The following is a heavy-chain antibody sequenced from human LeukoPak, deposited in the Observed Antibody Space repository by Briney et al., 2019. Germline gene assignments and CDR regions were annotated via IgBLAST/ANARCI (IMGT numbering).Heavy chain of an antibody. CDR3: ARSPQWELPDY. J-gene: IGHJ4*02. D-gene: IGHD1-26*01. CDR2: ISWNSGSI. CDR1: GFTFDDYA. V-gene: IGHV3-9*01. Sequence: GGSLRLSCAASGFTFDDYAMHWVRQAPGKGLEWVSGISWNSGSIGYADSVKGRFTISRDNAKNSLYLQMNSLRAEDTSVYYCARSPQWELPDYWGQGTLVTVSS.